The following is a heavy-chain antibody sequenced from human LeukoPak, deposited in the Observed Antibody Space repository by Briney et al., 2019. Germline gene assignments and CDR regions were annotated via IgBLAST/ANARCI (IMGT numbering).Heavy chain of an antibody. CDR2: IWFDGRK. Sequence: GGSLRLSCAASGFTFSNYGMHWVRQAPGKGLEWVALIWFDGRKFHADSVTGRFTISRDNSKNTLFLQMNSLRAEDTAVYYCAREWGPIAVSGGPGYWGQGALVTVSS. CDR1: GFTFSNYG. CDR3: AREWGPIAVSGGPGY. J-gene: IGHJ4*02. V-gene: IGHV3-33*01. D-gene: IGHD6-19*01.